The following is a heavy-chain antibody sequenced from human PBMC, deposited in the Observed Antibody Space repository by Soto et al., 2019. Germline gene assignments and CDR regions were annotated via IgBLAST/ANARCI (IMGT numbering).Heavy chain of an antibody. J-gene: IGHJ4*02. CDR1: GFTFSSYR. D-gene: IGHD3-9*01. V-gene: IGHV3-48*02. Sequence: EVQLVESGGGLVQPGGSLRLSCAASGFTFSSYRMNWVRQAPGKGLEWVSYISSSSSTIYYADSVKGRFTISRDNAKNSLYLQMNSLRDEDTAVYYCARTVDYDILTPSIWGQGTLVTVSS. CDR3: ARTVDYDILTPSI. CDR2: ISSSSSTI.